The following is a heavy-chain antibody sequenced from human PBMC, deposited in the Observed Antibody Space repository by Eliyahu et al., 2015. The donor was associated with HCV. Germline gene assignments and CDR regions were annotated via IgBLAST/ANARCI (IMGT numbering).Heavy chain of an antibody. CDR2: ISGSGGDT. CDR1: RFTFSSYA. D-gene: IGHD1-26*01. CDR3: AALGGLVGATSFDY. J-gene: IGHJ4*02. V-gene: IGHV3-23*01. Sequence: EVQLLESGGGLVQPGGSLRLSCAASRFTFSSYAMSWVRQAPGKGLEWVSAISGSGGDTYYANSVKGRFTISRDNSKNTLYLQMNSLRAGDTAVYYCAALGGLVGATSFDYWGQGTLVTVSS.